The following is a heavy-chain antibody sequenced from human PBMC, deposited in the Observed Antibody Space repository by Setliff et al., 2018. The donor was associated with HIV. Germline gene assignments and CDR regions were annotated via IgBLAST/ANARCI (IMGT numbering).Heavy chain of an antibody. Sequence: ASVKVSCKPSGHTFTNYDIHWMRRATGQGLEWMGWISVKNGNTNYAQKFQGRVTMTTDTSTSTAYMELSSLRSEDTAVYYCARGRNYDSSGYGDYYYYMDVWGKGTTVTVS. V-gene: IGHV1-18*01. CDR3: ARGRNYDSSGYGDYYYYMDV. CDR1: GHTFTNYD. CDR2: ISVKNGNT. J-gene: IGHJ6*03. D-gene: IGHD3-22*01.